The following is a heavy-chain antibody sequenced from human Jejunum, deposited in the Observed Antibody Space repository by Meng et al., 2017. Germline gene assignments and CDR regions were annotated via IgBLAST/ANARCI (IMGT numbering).Heavy chain of an antibody. CDR3: AKANYDIVKDYYFDL. D-gene: IGHD3-9*01. CDR2: IYRDGST. J-gene: IGHJ4*02. V-gene: IGHV3-53*01. Sequence: GESLKISFAASGFSVRTNYMSWVRQAPGKGLEWVSIIYRDGSTYYADSVKGRCTISRDNSQNMLYLQANSLRAEDSALDYCAKANYDIVKDYYFDLWGEGTLVTVSS. CDR1: GFSVRTNY.